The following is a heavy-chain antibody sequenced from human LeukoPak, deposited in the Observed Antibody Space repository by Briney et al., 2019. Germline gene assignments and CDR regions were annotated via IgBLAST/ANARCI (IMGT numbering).Heavy chain of an antibody. D-gene: IGHD3/OR15-3a*01. CDR3: ARGSRTGTDY. Sequence: PSETLSLTCTVSGGSISSYYWSWIRQPPEKGLEWIGYIYYSGSTNYNPSLKSRVTMSVDTSQNQFSLKLNSVTAADTAVYYCARGSRTGTDYWGQGTLVTVSS. CDR1: GGSISSYY. V-gene: IGHV4-59*01. J-gene: IGHJ4*02. CDR2: IYYSGST.